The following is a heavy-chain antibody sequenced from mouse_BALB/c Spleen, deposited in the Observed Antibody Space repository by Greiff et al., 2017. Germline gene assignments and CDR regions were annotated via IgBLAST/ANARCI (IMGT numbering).Heavy chain of an antibody. CDR1: GYTFTDYW. J-gene: IGHJ4*01. Sequence: VQLQQSGAELVMPGASVKMSCKASGYTFTDYWMHWVKQRPGQGLEWIGAIDTSDSYTSYNQKFKGKATLTVDESSSTAYMQLSSLTSEDSAVYYCARELYAGAMDYWGQGTSVTVSS. CDR3: ARELYAGAMDY. V-gene: IGHV1-69*01. CDR2: IDTSDSYT. D-gene: IGHD1-1*01.